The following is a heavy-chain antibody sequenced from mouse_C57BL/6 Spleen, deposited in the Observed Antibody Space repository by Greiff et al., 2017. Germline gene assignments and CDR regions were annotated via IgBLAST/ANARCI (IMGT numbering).Heavy chain of an antibody. CDR2: ISSGSSTI. CDR3: ARSGGYYWYFDV. D-gene: IGHD1-1*02. J-gene: IGHJ1*03. Sequence: EVKLQESGGGLVKPGGSLKLSCAASGFTFSDYGMHWVRQAPEKGLEWVAYISSGSSTIYYADTVKGRFTISRDNAKNTLFLQMTSLRSEDTAMYYCARSGGYYWYFDVWGTGTTVTVSS. V-gene: IGHV5-17*01. CDR1: GFTFSDYG.